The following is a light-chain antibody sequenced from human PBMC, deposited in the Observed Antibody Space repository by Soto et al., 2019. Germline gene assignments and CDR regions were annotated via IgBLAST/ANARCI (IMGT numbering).Light chain of an antibody. V-gene: IGKV3D-15*01. CDR3: QPHNNWPVVT. Sequence: EMVMTQSPATLSVSPGERVTLSCRASRSISSNLAWYQQKPGQAPRLLIYGASTRATGIPARFSGSGSGTEFTLTINSLQSEYFATYYWQPHNNWPVVTFGGGTRVEIK. J-gene: IGKJ4*01. CDR2: GAS. CDR1: RSISSN.